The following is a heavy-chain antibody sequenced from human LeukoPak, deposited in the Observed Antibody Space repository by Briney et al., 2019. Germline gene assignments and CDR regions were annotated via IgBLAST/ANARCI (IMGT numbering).Heavy chain of an antibody. Sequence: GGSLRLSCAASGFTVSSTYMAWVRQAPGKGLEWVSFMYSEDNKYYADSVKGRFTISRDNSKNTLYLQMNTLRADDTAVYYCARGVLGIIPIDYWGQGTPVTVSS. J-gene: IGHJ4*02. CDR3: ARGVLGIIPIDY. D-gene: IGHD3-10*02. V-gene: IGHV3-53*01. CDR1: GFTVSSTY. CDR2: MYSEDNK.